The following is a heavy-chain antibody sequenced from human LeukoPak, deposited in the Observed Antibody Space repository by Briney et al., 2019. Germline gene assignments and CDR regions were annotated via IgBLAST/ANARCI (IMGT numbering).Heavy chain of an antibody. V-gene: IGHV4-59*01. CDR1: GGSISGYY. D-gene: IGHD3-22*01. CDR3: AKDGRYSGYVGFDY. Sequence: SGTLSLTCTVSGGSISGYYWSWIRQSPGKGLEWIGYIYYSGSTSYNPSLKSRVTISVDTSKNQFSLKLNSVTAADTAVYYCAKDGRYSGYVGFDYWGQGTLVTVSS. J-gene: IGHJ4*02. CDR2: IYYSGST.